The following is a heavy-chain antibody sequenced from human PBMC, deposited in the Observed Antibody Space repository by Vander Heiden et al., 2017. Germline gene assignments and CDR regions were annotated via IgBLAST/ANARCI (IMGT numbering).Heavy chain of an antibody. J-gene: IGHJ5*02. CDR2: ISSSSSYI. CDR3: ARGVVVPAALPFDP. V-gene: IGHV3-21*01. D-gene: IGHD2-2*02. Sequence: EVQLVESGGGLVKPGGSLSLSCAASGSTFSSYSMNWVRQAPGKGLEWVSSISSSSSYIYYADSVKGRFTISRDNAKNSLYLQMNSLRAEDTAVYYCARGVVVPAALPFDPWGQGTLVTVSS. CDR1: GSTFSSYS.